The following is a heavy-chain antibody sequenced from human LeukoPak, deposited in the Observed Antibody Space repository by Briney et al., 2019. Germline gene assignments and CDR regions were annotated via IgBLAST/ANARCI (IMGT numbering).Heavy chain of an antibody. CDR1: GGSISSYY. Sequence: SETLSLTCTVFGGSISSYYWSWIRQPAGKGLEWIGRIYTSGSTNYNPSLKSRVTMSVDTSKNQFSLKLSSVTAADTAVYYCARDTPYSSSPYAFDIWGQGTMVTVSS. D-gene: IGHD6-6*01. J-gene: IGHJ3*02. CDR2: IYTSGST. V-gene: IGHV4-4*07. CDR3: ARDTPYSSSPYAFDI.